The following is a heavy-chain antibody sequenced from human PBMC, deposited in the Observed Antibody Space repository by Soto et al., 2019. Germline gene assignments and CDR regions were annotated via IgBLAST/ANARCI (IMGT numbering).Heavy chain of an antibody. CDR3: ARSSGSDLTFYDFWSGYPPNWFDP. Sequence: SETLSLTCTVSVGSISSCDYYWSWIRQPPGKGLEWIGYIYYSGSTYYNPSLKSRVTISVDTSKNQFSLKLSSVTAADTAVYYCARSSGSDLTFYDFWSGYPPNWFDPWGQGTLVTVSS. J-gene: IGHJ5*02. D-gene: IGHD3-3*01. CDR2: IYYSGST. CDR1: VGSISSCDYY. V-gene: IGHV4-30-4*01.